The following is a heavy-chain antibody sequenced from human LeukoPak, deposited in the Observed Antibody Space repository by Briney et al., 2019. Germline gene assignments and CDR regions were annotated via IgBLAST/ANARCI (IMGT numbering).Heavy chain of an antibody. CDR3: AAIMVVTAGVAFNI. J-gene: IGHJ3*02. CDR2: MSPNSDNR. Sequence: GASVKVSCKASGYTFTSYDINWARQATGQGLEWMGWMSPNSDNRGYEQKFQGRVTMTMDTSISTAYMELSSLRSEDTAVYYCAAIMVVTAGVAFNIWGQGTMVTVSS. V-gene: IGHV1-8*01. CDR1: GYTFTSYD. D-gene: IGHD2-21*02.